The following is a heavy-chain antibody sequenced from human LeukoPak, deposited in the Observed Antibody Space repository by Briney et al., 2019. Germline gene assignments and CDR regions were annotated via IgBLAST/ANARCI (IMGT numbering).Heavy chain of an antibody. V-gene: IGHV3-48*04. CDR1: GFTFSSYS. J-gene: IGHJ5*02. CDR3: ARGPGSDVKVVVDNNWFDP. CDR2: ISSSSSTI. Sequence: GGSLRLSCAASGFTFSSYSMNWVRQAPGKGLEWVSYISSSSSTIYYADSVKGRFTISRDNAKNSLYLQMNSLRAEDTAVYYCARGPGSDVKVVVDNNWFDPWGQGTLVTVSS. D-gene: IGHD3-22*01.